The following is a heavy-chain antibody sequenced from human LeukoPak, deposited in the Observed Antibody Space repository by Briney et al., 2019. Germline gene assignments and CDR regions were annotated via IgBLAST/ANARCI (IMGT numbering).Heavy chain of an antibody. CDR1: GGSFSGYY. J-gene: IGHJ6*03. V-gene: IGHV4-34*01. CDR2: INHSGSS. D-gene: IGHD6-6*01. Sequence: SETLSLTCAVYGGSFSGYYWRWIRQPPGKGLEWIGEINHSGSSNYNPSLKSRVTISVDTSKNQFSLKLSSVTAADTAVYYCARGVPAVYSSIHDNYYYYMDVWGKGTMVTVSS. CDR3: ARGVPAVYSSIHDNYYYYMDV.